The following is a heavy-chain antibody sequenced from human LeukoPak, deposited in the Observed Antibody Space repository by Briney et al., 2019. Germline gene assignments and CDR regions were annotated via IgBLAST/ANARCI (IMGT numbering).Heavy chain of an antibody. J-gene: IGHJ4*02. V-gene: IGHV3-11*04. D-gene: IGHD3-3*01. CDR3: ARDQYYDFWSGHRTFDY. CDR2: ISSRGNSI. Sequence: GGSLRLSCAASGFTFSDYYMSWIRQAPGKGLAWVSYISSRGNSIYYADSVKGRFTISRDNAKNSLYLQMNSLRAEDTAVYYCARDQYYDFWSGHRTFDYWGQGTLVTVPS. CDR1: GFTFSDYY.